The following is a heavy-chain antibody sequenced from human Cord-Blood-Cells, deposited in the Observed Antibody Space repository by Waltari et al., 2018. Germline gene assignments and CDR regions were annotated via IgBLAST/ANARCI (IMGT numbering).Heavy chain of an antibody. Sequence: QVHLQQWAAELLKPSQTLSLTCAVYGWPFIGYYWSWIRQPPGKGLEWMGEINHSGSTNYNPSLKSRVTISVDTSKNQFSLKLSSVTAADTAVYYCARTVYSGSSFDYWGQGTLVTVSS. CDR3: ARTVYSGSSFDY. V-gene: IGHV4-34*01. CDR2: INHSGST. D-gene: IGHD1-26*01. J-gene: IGHJ4*02. CDR1: GWPFIGYY.